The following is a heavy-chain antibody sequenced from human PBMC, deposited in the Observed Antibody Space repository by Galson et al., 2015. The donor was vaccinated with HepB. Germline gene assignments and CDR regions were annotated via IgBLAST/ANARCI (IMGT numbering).Heavy chain of an antibody. Sequence: SLRLSCAASGFTFSSYGMHWVRQAPGKGLEWVAFVRYDGSNKYYADSVKGRFTISRDNSKNTLYLQMNSLRAEDTAVYYCAKARAPFNSWYYFDYWGQGTLVTVSS. CDR2: VRYDGSNK. CDR1: GFTFSSYG. V-gene: IGHV3-30*02. J-gene: IGHJ4*02. CDR3: AKARAPFNSWYYFDY. D-gene: IGHD6-13*01.